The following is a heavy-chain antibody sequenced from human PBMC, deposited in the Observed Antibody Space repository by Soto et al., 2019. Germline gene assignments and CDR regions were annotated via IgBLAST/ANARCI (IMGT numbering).Heavy chain of an antibody. CDR1: GGTFSSYA. Sequence: ASVKVSCKASGGTFSSYAISWVRQAPGQGLEWMGGIIPIFGTANYAQKFQGRVTITADESTSTAYMELSSLRSEDTAVYYCARSRDPLTAMEPYHSYGMDVSGQGTTVTVSS. CDR3: ARSRDPLTAMEPYHSYGMDV. CDR2: IIPIFGTA. V-gene: IGHV1-69*13. D-gene: IGHD5-18*01. J-gene: IGHJ6*02.